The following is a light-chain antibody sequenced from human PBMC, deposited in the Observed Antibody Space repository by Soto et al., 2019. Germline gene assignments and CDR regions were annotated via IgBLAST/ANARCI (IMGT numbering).Light chain of an antibody. CDR1: SSDVGGYDY. CDR3: SSYAGSNIGV. Sequence: QSALTQPPSASGSPGQSVTISCTGTSSDVGGYDYVSWYQHHPGKAPKLMIYEVTKRPSGVPDRFSGSKSGNTASLTVSGLQAEDEDDYYCSSYAGSNIGVFGTGTKVTVL. CDR2: EVT. J-gene: IGLJ1*01. V-gene: IGLV2-8*01.